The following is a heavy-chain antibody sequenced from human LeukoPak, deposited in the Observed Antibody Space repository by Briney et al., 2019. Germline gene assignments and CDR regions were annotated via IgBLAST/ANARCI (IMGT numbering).Heavy chain of an antibody. CDR2: MNPNSGNT. Sequence: ASLKVSCKTSGYTFTSYDINRVRQATGQGLEWMGWMNPNSGNTAYAQKFQGRVTITRNTSISTAYMELSSLRSEDTAVYYCARGSVFLVDYWGQGTLVTVSS. CDR3: ARGSVFLVDY. J-gene: IGHJ4*02. D-gene: IGHD2-21*01. V-gene: IGHV1-8*03. CDR1: GYTFTSYD.